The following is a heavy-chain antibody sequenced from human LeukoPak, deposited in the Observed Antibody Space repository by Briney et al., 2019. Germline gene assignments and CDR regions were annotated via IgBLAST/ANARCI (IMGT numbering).Heavy chain of an antibody. CDR1: GFIFSRYW. V-gene: IGHV3-7*01. Sequence: GSLRLSCAASGFIFSRYWMSWVSQAPGKGLEWVANINEDGSGNYYVESVKGRFTISTDNAKNSLFLQMNSLRAEDTAVYYCATSDDSPGTYWGQGTLVTVSS. CDR3: ATSDDSPGTY. J-gene: IGHJ4*02. D-gene: IGHD4-11*01. CDR2: INEDGSGN.